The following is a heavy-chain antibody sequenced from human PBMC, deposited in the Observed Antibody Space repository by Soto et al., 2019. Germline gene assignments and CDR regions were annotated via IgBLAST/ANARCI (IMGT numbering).Heavy chain of an antibody. CDR3: ADSSGYYAFDI. V-gene: IGHV3-48*02. D-gene: IGHD3-22*01. J-gene: IGHJ3*02. CDR1: GFTFSSYS. CDR2: ISSSSTI. Sequence: PGGSLRLSCAASGFTFSSYSMNWVRQAPGKGLEWVSYISSSSTIYYADSVKGRFTISRDNAKNSLYLQMNSLRDEDTAVYYCADSSGYYAFDIWGQGTMVTVSS.